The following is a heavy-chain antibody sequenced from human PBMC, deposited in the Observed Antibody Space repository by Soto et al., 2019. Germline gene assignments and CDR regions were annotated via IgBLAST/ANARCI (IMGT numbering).Heavy chain of an antibody. CDR3: ARHGRAARWPYYFDY. V-gene: IGHV3-11*01. J-gene: IGHJ4*02. D-gene: IGHD6-6*01. CDR1: GFTFSDYY. Sequence: GGSLRLSCAASGFTFSDYYISWIRQAPGKGLEWVSYISSSGSTIYYADSVKGRFTISRDNAKNSLYLQMNSLRAEDTAVHYCARHGRAARWPYYFDYWGQGTLVTVSS. CDR2: ISSSGSTI.